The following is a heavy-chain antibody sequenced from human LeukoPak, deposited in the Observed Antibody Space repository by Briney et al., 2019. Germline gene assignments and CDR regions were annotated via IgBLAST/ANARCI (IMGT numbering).Heavy chain of an antibody. J-gene: IGHJ6*03. V-gene: IGHV4-59*01. Sequence: ASETLSLTCTVSGGSISSDYWSWIRQPPGKGLEWIGYIYYSGSTNYNPSLKSRVTISVDTSKNQFSLKLSSVTAADTAVYYCARVAAVAATGLYYYYYYVDVWGKGTTVTISS. CDR3: ARVAAVAATGLYYYYYYVDV. D-gene: IGHD6-19*01. CDR1: GGSISSDY. CDR2: IYYSGST.